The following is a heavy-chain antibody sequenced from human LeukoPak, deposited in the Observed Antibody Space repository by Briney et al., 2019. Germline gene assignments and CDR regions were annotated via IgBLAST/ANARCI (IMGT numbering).Heavy chain of an antibody. D-gene: IGHD1-26*01. CDR2: ISGSGGST. CDR3: AKGGGSFWFDP. CDR1: GFTFSSCA. Sequence: GGSLRLSCAASGFTFSSCAMSWVRQAPGKGLEWVSAISGSGGSTYYADSVKGRFTISRDNSKNTLYLQMNSLRVEDTAVYYCAKGGGSFWFDPWGQGTLVTVSS. V-gene: IGHV3-23*01. J-gene: IGHJ5*02.